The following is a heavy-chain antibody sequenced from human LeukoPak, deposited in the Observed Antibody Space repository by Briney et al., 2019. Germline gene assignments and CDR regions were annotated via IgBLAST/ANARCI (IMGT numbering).Heavy chain of an antibody. J-gene: IGHJ4*02. D-gene: IGHD3-16*01. CDR3: ATGCRSAYSWDS. Sequence: GGSLRLSCAASGFTFSVYYMFWVRQAPGKGLVWVSNISPDATNSKYADFVEGRFTISRDNAKNTLYLQLNSLRVEDAAVYYCATGCRSAYSWDSWGQGTLVTVSS. CDR1: GFTFSVYY. V-gene: IGHV3-74*03. CDR2: ISPDATNS.